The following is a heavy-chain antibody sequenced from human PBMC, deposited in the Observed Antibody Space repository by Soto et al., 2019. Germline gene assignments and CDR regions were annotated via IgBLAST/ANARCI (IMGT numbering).Heavy chain of an antibody. J-gene: IGHJ6*02. D-gene: IGHD6-6*01. CDR3: AKVIVARGGMDV. CDR2: ISGSAITT. V-gene: IGHV3-23*01. CDR1: GFTFSSYA. Sequence: EVQLLDSGGGLGQPGGSHRLSCAASGFTFSSYAMSWVRQAPGKGLEWVSAISGSAITTYYADSVKGRFTISRDNSKNTVYLQMNSLRAEDTAIYYCAKVIVARGGMDVWGRGTTVTVSS.